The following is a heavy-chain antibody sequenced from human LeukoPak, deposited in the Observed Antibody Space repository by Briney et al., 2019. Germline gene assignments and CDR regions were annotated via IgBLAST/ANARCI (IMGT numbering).Heavy chain of an antibody. Sequence: PGGSLRLSCAASGFTFSSYAMSWVRQAPGKGLEWVSAISGSGGSTYYADSVKGRFTISRDNSKNTLYLQMNSLRAEDTAVYYRAKVVSGYYYESSGYTDYWGQGSLVTVSS. J-gene: IGHJ4*02. CDR2: ISGSGGST. CDR1: GFTFSSYA. D-gene: IGHD3-22*01. CDR3: AKVVSGYYYESSGYTDY. V-gene: IGHV3-23*01.